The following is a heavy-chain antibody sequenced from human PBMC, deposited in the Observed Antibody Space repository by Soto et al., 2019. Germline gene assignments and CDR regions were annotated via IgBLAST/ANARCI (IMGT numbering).Heavy chain of an antibody. CDR2: IWYDGSNK. J-gene: IGHJ4*02. D-gene: IGHD6-13*01. CDR1: GFTFSSYG. CDR3: ARDEYMYSTHPDY. V-gene: IGHV3-33*01. Sequence: GGSLRLSCAASGFTFSSYGMHWVRQAPGKGLEWVAVIWYDGSNKYYADSVKGRFTISRDNSKNTLYLQMNSLRAEDTAVYYCARDEYMYSTHPDYWGQGTLVTVSS.